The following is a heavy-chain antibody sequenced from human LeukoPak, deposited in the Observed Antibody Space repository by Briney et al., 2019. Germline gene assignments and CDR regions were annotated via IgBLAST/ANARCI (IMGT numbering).Heavy chain of an antibody. CDR2: ITSSGDIK. V-gene: IGHV3-48*03. D-gene: IGHD3-10*01. Sequence: GGSLRLSCATPGFTFTTYEMNWVRQAPGKGLEWVSYITSSGDIKTYADPVKGRFTMSRDDAKNSVYLQMNSLRPEDTAVYHCARDIYGDEDFDYWGQGTLVSVSS. J-gene: IGHJ4*02. CDR3: ARDIYGDEDFDY. CDR1: GFTFTTYE.